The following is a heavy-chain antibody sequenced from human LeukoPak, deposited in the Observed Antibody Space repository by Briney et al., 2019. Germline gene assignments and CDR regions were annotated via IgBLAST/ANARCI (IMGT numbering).Heavy chain of an antibody. CDR3: ARGFGATFPIDY. V-gene: IGHV4-61*08. CDR2: IYYSGST. Sequence: TSETLSLACTVSGGSISSADYYWSWIRQPPGKGLEWIGYIYYSGSTNYNPSLKSRVTISVDTSKNQFSLKLSSVTAADTAVYYCARGFGATFPIDYWGQGTLVTVSS. D-gene: IGHD3-16*01. J-gene: IGHJ4*02. CDR1: GGSISSADYY.